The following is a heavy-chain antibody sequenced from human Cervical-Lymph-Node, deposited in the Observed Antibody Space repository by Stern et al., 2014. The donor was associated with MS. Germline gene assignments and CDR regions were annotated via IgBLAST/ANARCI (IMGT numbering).Heavy chain of an antibody. Sequence: EVQLVESGGGLVQPGGSLRLSCAASGFTFSSYAMSWVRQAPGKGLECVSAISGSGGSTYYADSVKGRFTISRDNSKNTLYLQMNSLRAEDTAVYYCAKSKAIVVVPAAPPINWFDPWGQGTLVTVSS. J-gene: IGHJ5*02. V-gene: IGHV3-23*04. CDR2: ISGSGGST. CDR3: AKSKAIVVVPAAPPINWFDP. CDR1: GFTFSSYA. D-gene: IGHD2-2*01.